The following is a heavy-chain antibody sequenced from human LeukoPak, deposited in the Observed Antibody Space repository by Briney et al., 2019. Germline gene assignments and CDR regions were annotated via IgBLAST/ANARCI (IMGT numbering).Heavy chain of an antibody. CDR1: GFTFRSYW. D-gene: IGHD1-7*01. V-gene: IGHV3-7*01. CDR2: IKQDGSEK. J-gene: IGHJ4*02. CDR3: ARVTGWNSFDY. Sequence: GGSLRLSCAASGFTFRSYWMSWVRQAPGKGLEWVANIKQDGSEKYYVDSVKGRFTISRDNAKNSLYLQMNNLGAEDTAVYYCARVTGWNSFDYWGQGTLVTVSS.